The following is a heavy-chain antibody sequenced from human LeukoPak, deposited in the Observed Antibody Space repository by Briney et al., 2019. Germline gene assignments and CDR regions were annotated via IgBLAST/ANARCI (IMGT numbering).Heavy chain of an antibody. Sequence: PGGSLRLSCAASGFTFSDYYMSWIRQAPGKGLEWVSYISSSGSTIYYADSVKGRFTISRDNAKNSLYLQMNSLRAEDTAVYYCARGVVAAVGRGPLYYYYGMDVWGQGTTVTVSS. CDR2: ISSSGSTI. CDR3: ARGVVAAVGRGPLYYYYGMDV. CDR1: GFTFSDYY. V-gene: IGHV3-11*01. J-gene: IGHJ6*02. D-gene: IGHD6-13*01.